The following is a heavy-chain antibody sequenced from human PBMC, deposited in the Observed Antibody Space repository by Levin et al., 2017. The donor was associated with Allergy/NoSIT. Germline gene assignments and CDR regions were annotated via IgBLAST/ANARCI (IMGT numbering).Heavy chain of an antibody. V-gene: IGHV3-23*01. D-gene: IGHD3-3*01. CDR3: AKAPLIDFWSGYSHFDY. J-gene: IGHJ4*02. CDR2: ISGSGGST. Sequence: GESLKISCAASGFTFSSYAMSWVRQAPGKGLEWVSAISGSGGSTYYADSVKGRFTISRDNSKNTLYLQMNSLRAEDTAVYYCAKAPLIDFWSGYSHFDYWGQGTLVTVSS. CDR1: GFTFSSYA.